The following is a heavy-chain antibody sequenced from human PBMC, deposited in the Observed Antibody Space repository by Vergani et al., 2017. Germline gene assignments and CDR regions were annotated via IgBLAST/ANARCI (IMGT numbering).Heavy chain of an antibody. CDR1: GFPFSSYA. J-gene: IGHJ4*02. D-gene: IGHD3-3*01. V-gene: IGHV3-23*01. CDR2: ISGSGGST. Sequence: EVQLLESGGGLVQPGGSLRLSCAASGFPFSSYAMSWVRQAPGKGLEWVSAISGSGGSTYYADSVKGRFTISRDNSKNTLYLQMNSLRAEDTAVYYCAKDRPRYYDFWSGYSDYWGQGTLVTVSS. CDR3: AKDRPRYYDFWSGYSDY.